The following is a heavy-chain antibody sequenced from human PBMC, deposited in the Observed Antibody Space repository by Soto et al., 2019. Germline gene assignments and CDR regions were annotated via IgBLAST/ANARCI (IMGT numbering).Heavy chain of an antibody. Sequence: WASVKVSCKASGYTFTSYAMHWVRQAPGQRLEWMGWINAGNGNTKYSQKFQGRVTITRDTSASTAYMELSSLRSEDTAVYYCARERVSCSSTSCQHVWFDPWGQGTLVTVSS. V-gene: IGHV1-3*01. CDR3: ARERVSCSSTSCQHVWFDP. CDR2: INAGNGNT. J-gene: IGHJ5*02. CDR1: GYTFTSYA. D-gene: IGHD2-2*01.